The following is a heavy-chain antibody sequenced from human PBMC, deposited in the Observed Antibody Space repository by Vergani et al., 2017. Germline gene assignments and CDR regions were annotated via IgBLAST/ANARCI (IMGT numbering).Heavy chain of an antibody. CDR2: IYPGDSDT. V-gene: IGHV5-51*01. CDR1: GYSFTSYW. J-gene: IGHJ5*02. Sequence: EVQLVQSGAEVKKPGESLKISCKGSGYSFTSYWIGWVRQMPGKGLEWMGIIYPGDSDTRYSPSFQGQVTISADKSISPAYRQWSSLKASDTAMYYCARTGEYCSSTSCSGWFDPWGQGTLVTVSS. D-gene: IGHD2-2*01. CDR3: ARTGEYCSSTSCSGWFDP.